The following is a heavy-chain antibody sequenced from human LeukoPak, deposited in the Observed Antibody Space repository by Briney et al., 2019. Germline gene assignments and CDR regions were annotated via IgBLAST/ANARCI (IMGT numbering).Heavy chain of an antibody. Sequence: SQTLSLTCAISGDSVSSKSAAWSWIRQPPGKGLEWIGYIYCSGSTNYNPSLKSRVTISVDTSKNQFSLKLSSVTAADTAVYYCARDVGYYYYGMDVWGQGTTVTVSS. CDR1: GDSVSSKSAA. CDR3: ARDVGYYYYGMDV. CDR2: IYCSGST. D-gene: IGHD1-26*01. J-gene: IGHJ6*02. V-gene: IGHV4-59*12.